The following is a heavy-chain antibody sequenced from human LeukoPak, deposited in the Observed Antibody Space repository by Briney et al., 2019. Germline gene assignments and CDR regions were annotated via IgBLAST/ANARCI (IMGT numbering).Heavy chain of an antibody. CDR2: ISGSGGST. J-gene: IGHJ4*02. V-gene: IGHV3-23*01. CDR3: ARRGYYDSSGYYSGGGDY. CDR1: GFTFSSYA. D-gene: IGHD3-22*01. Sequence: GGSLRLSCAASGFTFSSYAMSWVRQAPGKGLEWVSAISGSGGSTYYADSVKGRFTISRDNSKNTLYLQMNSLRAEDTAVYYCARRGYYDSSGYYSGGGDYWGQGTLVTVSS.